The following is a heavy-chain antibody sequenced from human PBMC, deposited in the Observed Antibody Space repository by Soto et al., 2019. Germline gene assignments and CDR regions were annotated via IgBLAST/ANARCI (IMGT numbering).Heavy chain of an antibody. V-gene: IGHV3-11*01. CDR1: GFTFSDYY. CDR2: ISSSGSTI. CDR3: ARGRNYYGSGSYIKRGFVYYMDV. Sequence: TGGSLRLSCAASGFTFSDYYMSWIRQAPGKGLEWVSYISSSGSTIYYADSVKGRFTISRDNAKNSLYLQMNSLRAEDTAVYYCARGRNYYGSGSYIKRGFVYYMDVWGKGTTVTVSS. J-gene: IGHJ6*03. D-gene: IGHD3-10*01.